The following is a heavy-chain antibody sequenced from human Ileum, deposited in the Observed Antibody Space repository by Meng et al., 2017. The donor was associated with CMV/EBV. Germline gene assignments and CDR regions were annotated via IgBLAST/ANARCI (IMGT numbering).Heavy chain of an antibody. J-gene: IGHJ4*02. CDR2: VSHSGVT. V-gene: IGHV4-34*01. D-gene: IGHD2-21*01. CDR1: GGSFSGYY. CDR3: AREPPFVPADS. Sequence: QVQLHPWGAGLLKPSETLSLTCAVYGGSFSGYYWSWIRQPPGKGLEWIAEVSHSGVTNYNPSLKSRVTISIDTSKNQFSLHLSSVTAADTAVYYCAREPPFVPADSWGQGTLVTVSS.